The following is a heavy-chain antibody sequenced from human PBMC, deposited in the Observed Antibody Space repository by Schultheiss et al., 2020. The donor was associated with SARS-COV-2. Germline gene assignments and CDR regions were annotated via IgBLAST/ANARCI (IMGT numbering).Heavy chain of an antibody. CDR1: GFTVSTNY. CDR2: IHGDGSRT. CDR3: AKDKRNKYRVDTFDI. J-gene: IGHJ3*02. Sequence: GGSLRLSCAASGFTVSTNYMSWVRQAPGKGLEWVSRIHGDGSRTSYADSVKGRFTISRDNSKNTLYLQMNSLRAEDTAVYYCAKDKRNKYRVDTFDIWGQGTMVTVSS. D-gene: IGHD1/OR15-1a*01. V-gene: IGHV3-53*01.